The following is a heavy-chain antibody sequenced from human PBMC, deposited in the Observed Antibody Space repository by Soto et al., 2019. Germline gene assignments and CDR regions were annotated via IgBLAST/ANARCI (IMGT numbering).Heavy chain of an antibody. V-gene: IGHV1-18*01. CDR3: ARGPRDHFYYDSSDYARSYGAFDL. J-gene: IGHJ3*01. CDR2: ISAYNGNT. Sequence: VASVKVSCKASGYTFTTYGITWVRQGPGQGLEWMGWISAYNGNTNYAQKVQGRVTMTTDTSTSTAYMELRSLRSDDTAVYYCARGPRDHFYYDSSDYARSYGAFDLWG. D-gene: IGHD3-22*01. CDR1: GYTFTTYG.